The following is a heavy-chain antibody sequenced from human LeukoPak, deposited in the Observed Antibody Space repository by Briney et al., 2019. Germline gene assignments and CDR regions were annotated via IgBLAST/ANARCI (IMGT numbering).Heavy chain of an antibody. CDR2: ISGSGGST. V-gene: IGHV3-23*01. CDR1: GFTFSTYA. CDR3: AKDRGRYYDSSGYYWGYYFDS. D-gene: IGHD3-22*01. J-gene: IGHJ4*02. Sequence: GGSLRLSCAASGFTFSTYAVNWVRQAPGKGLEWVSTISGSGGSTYHADSVKGRFTISRDNSKNTLYLQMSSLRAEDTAVYYCAKDRGRYYDSSGYYWGYYFDSWGQGILVTVST.